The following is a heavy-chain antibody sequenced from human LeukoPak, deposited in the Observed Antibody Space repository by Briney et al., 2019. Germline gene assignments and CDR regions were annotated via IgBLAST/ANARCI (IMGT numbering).Heavy chain of an antibody. J-gene: IGHJ6*03. Sequence: PSETLSLTCTVSGGSISSGSYYWGWIRQPPGKGLEWIGSIYHSGSTYYNPSLKSRVTISVDTSKNQFSLKLSSVTAADTAVYYCARDTRDYYYYYMDVWGKGTAVTVSS. V-gene: IGHV4-39*07. CDR1: GGSISSGSYY. CDR3: ARDTRDYYYYYMDV. CDR2: IYHSGST.